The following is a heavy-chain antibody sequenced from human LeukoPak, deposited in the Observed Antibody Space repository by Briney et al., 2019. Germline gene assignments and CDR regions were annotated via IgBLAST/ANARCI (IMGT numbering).Heavy chain of an antibody. D-gene: IGHD2/OR15-2a*01. CDR2: IHYSGST. Sequence: SETLSLTCTVSGGSISSYYWSWIRQPPGKGLEWIGYIHYSGSTKYNPSLQSRVTISADTSKNLLSLKLSSVTAADTAVYYCARLLPRDRALDYWGQGTLVTVSS. V-gene: IGHV4-59*08. CDR3: ARLLPRDRALDY. CDR1: GGSISSYY. J-gene: IGHJ4*02.